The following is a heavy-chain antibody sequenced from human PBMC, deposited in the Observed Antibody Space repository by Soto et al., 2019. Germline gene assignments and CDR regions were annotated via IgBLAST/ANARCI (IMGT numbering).Heavy chain of an antibody. J-gene: IGHJ4*02. CDR3: ARQGGIAVAGHFDY. CDR2: IYYSGST. Sequence: LQLQESGPGLVKPSETLSLTCTVSGGSISSSSYYWGWIRQPPGKGLEWIGSIYYSGSTYYNPSLKGRVTISVDTSKNQFSLKLSSVTAADTAVYYCARQGGIAVAGHFDYWGQGTLVTVSS. V-gene: IGHV4-39*01. CDR1: GGSISSSSYY. D-gene: IGHD6-19*01.